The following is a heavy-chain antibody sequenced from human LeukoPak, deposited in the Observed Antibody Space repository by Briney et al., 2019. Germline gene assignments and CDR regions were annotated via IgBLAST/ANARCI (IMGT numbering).Heavy chain of an antibody. CDR2: ISGSGGST. CDR1: GFTFSSYG. CDR3: AKEEEYYYDSSGYPDY. Sequence: GGSLRLSCAASGFTFSSYGMSWVRQAPGKGLEWVSAISGSGGSTYYADSVKGRFTISRDNSKNTLYLQMNSLRAEDTAVYYCAKEEEYYYDSSGYPDYWGQGTLVTVSS. J-gene: IGHJ4*02. V-gene: IGHV3-23*01. D-gene: IGHD3-22*01.